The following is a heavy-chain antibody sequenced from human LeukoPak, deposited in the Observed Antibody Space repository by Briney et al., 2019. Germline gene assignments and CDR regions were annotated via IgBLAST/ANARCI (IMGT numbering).Heavy chain of an antibody. D-gene: IGHD3-22*01. CDR3: ASSHDSSGND. CDR2: IHKDGRVM. J-gene: IGHJ4*02. V-gene: IGHV3-7*03. Sequence: GGSLRLSCAASGFSFSTYWMAWVRQAPGKGLEWVGNIHKDGRVMFYAASVKGRFTISRDNATNSLYLDMNSLRDEDTAIYYCASSHDSSGNDWGQGTLVTVTS. CDR1: GFSFSTYW.